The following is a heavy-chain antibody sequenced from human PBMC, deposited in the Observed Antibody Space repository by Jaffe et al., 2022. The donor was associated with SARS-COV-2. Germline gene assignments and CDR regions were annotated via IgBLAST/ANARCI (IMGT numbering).Heavy chain of an antibody. Sequence: QVQLVQSGAEVKKPGASVKVSCKASGYTFTSYAMHWVRQAPGQRLEWMGWINAGNGNTKYSQKFQGRVTITRDTSASTAYMELSSLRSEDTAVYYCARGASGSYSKIHAFDIWGQGTMVTVSS. V-gene: IGHV1-3*01. D-gene: IGHD1-26*01. CDR3: ARGASGSYSKIHAFDI. J-gene: IGHJ3*02. CDR1: GYTFTSYA. CDR2: INAGNGNT.